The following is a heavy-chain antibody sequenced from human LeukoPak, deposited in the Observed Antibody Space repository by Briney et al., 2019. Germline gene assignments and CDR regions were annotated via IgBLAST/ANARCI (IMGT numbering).Heavy chain of an antibody. V-gene: IGHV4-59*01. CDR3: ARHRGSGYPYFDY. D-gene: IGHD3-22*01. Sequence: SETLSLTCTVSGGSINNYYWSWIRQPPGKGLEWIGYIYYSGSTNYNPSLKSRVTISVDTSKNQFSLKLSSLTAADTAVYYCARHRGSGYPYFDYWGQGTLVTVSS. CDR2: IYYSGST. J-gene: IGHJ4*02. CDR1: GGSINNYY.